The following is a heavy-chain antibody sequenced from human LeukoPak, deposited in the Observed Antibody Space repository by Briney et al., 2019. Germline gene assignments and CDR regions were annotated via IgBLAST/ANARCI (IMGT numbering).Heavy chain of an antibody. Sequence: ASVKVSCKASGYTFTDYYMHWARQAPGQGLEWMGWLNPSGGSTSYAQKFQGRVTMTRDTSTSTVYMELSSLRSEDTAVYYCARDLSHDYGDYGSYWGQGTLVTVSS. D-gene: IGHD4-17*01. CDR3: ARDLSHDYGDYGSY. CDR2: LNPSGGST. CDR1: GYTFTDYY. V-gene: IGHV1-46*01. J-gene: IGHJ4*02.